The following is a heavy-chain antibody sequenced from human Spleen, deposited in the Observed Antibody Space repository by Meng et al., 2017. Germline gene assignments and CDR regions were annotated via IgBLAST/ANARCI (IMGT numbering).Heavy chain of an antibody. J-gene: IGHJ6*02. CDR1: GFTFSNKG. Sequence: GESLKISCAASGFTFSNKGMHWVRQAPGKGLEWVAVIWYDGSKKSHAESVNGRFTISRDNSKNTLYLQMNSLRAEDTAVYYCASCVGDTTYGMDVWGQGNTVT. V-gene: IGHV3-33*01. CDR3: ASCVGDTTYGMDV. CDR2: IWYDGSKK. D-gene: IGHD1-1*01.